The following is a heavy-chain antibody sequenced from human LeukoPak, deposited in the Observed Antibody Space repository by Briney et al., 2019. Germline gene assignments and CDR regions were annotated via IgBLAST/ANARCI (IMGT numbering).Heavy chain of an antibody. D-gene: IGHD3-22*01. CDR2: ISSTSNYI. Sequence: PGGSLRLSCAASGFTFSSYTMNWVRQAPGKGLEWVSSISSTSNYIHYSDSLRGRFRFTISRDNARNSLHLVVSSLRAEDTGIYYCARSDSSGYYAALKSQSFDYWGQGTLVTVSS. V-gene: IGHV3-21*01. J-gene: IGHJ4*02. CDR1: GFTFSSYT. CDR3: ARSDSSGYYAALKSQSFDY.